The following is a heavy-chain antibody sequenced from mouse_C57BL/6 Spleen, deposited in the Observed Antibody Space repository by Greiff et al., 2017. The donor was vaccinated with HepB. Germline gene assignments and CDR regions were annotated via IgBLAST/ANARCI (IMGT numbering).Heavy chain of an antibody. CDR3: ARGCLGGYAMDY. Sequence: EVQLQQSGPELVKPGASVKIPCKASGYTFTDYNMDWVKQSHGKSLEWIGDINPNNGGTIYNQKFKGKATLTVDKSSSTAYMELRSLTSEDTAVYYWARGCLGGYAMDYWGQGTSVTVSS. D-gene: IGHD4-1*01. CDR2: INPNNGGT. V-gene: IGHV1-18*01. J-gene: IGHJ4*01. CDR1: GYTFTDYN.